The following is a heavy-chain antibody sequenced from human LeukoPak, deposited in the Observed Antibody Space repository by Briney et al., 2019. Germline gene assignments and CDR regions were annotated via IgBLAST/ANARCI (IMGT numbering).Heavy chain of an antibody. CDR2: IYYSGST. Sequence: SGTLSLTCTVSGGSISSRSYYWGWIRQPPGKGLEWIGTIYYSGSTYYNPSLKSRVTISVDTSKNQFSLKVRSVTAADTAVYYCARERDFYDSSGSPSYWGQGTLVTVSS. D-gene: IGHD3-22*01. CDR1: GGSISSRSYY. J-gene: IGHJ4*02. CDR3: ARERDFYDSSGSPSY. V-gene: IGHV4-39*07.